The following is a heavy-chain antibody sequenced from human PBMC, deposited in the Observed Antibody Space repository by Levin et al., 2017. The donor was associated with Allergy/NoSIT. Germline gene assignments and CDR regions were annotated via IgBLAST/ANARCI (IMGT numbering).Heavy chain of an antibody. Sequence: GESLKISCAASGFTFSSYSMNWVRQAPGKGLEWVSYISSSSSTIYYADSVKGRFTISRDNAKNSLYLQMNSLRAEDTAVYYCARDNYGDYPYYFDYWGQGTLVTASS. CDR1: GFTFSSYS. CDR2: ISSSSSTI. V-gene: IGHV3-48*01. J-gene: IGHJ4*02. CDR3: ARDNYGDYPYYFDY. D-gene: IGHD4-17*01.